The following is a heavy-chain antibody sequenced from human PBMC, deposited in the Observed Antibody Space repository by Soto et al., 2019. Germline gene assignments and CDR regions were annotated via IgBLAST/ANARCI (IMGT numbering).Heavy chain of an antibody. CDR2: MGSSGGST. J-gene: IGHJ4*02. CDR3: AIQQELPHYYLDF. V-gene: IGHV3-23*01. D-gene: IGHD1-1*01. CDR1: GFTFSNYA. Sequence: GGSLRLSCAASGFTFSNYAISWVRQAPGKGLEWVSGMGSSGGSTYYADTVKGRFTISRDISKRTLYLQMNSLRAEDTAVYYCAIQQELPHYYLDFWGQGALVTVSS.